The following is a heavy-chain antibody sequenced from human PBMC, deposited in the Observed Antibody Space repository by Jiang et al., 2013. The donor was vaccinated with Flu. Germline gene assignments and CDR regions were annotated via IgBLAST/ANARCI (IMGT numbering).Heavy chain of an antibody. CDR3: GSQPYGGEEPRPSFDI. D-gene: IGHD1-14*01. V-gene: IGHV5-51*01. CDR1: GYTFTNYW. Sequence: QSGAEVKKPGESLKISCKASGYTFTNYWVGWVRQMPGKGLEWMGMIHPGDSEARYSPSFQGQVTISVDNFIATAYVQWSSLKASDTAMYYCGSQPYGGEEPRPSFDIWGQGTMVTVSS. CDR2: IHPGDSEA. J-gene: IGHJ3*02.